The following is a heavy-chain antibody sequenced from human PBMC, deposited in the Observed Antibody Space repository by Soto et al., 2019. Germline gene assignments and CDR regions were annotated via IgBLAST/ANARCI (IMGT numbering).Heavy chain of an antibody. CDR3: ARRLAPSVSALGY. Sequence: GGSLRLSCTVSGLTFSSSSVHWVRQAPGKGLEWVAVISENGDRQYSTDSVRGRFLVSRDTFNDTIYLQMNSLRPEDTGEYFCARRLAPSVSALGYWGQGALVTVSS. CDR1: GLTFSSSS. J-gene: IGHJ4*02. CDR2: ISENGDRQ. V-gene: IGHV3-30-3*01. D-gene: IGHD1-26*01.